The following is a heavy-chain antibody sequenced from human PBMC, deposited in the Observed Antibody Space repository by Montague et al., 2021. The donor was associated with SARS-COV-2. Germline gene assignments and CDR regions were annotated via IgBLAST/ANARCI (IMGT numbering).Heavy chain of an antibody. CDR1: GDSVASNSAA. J-gene: IGHJ6*02. CDR2: TYYRSKWDN. V-gene: IGHV6-1*01. Sequence: CAISGDSVASNSAAWIWIRQSPSRGLEWLARTYYRSKWDNEYAXXXKXXXNIXLDTSKNHLSLQVNSVTPEDTAVYYCAREGEWELQGPRHSSFYFAMDVWGQGTSVTVSS. D-gene: IGHD1-26*01. CDR3: AREGEWELQGPRHSSFYFAMDV.